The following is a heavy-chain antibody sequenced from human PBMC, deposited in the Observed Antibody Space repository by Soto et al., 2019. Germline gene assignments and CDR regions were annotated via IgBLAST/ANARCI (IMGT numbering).Heavy chain of an antibody. CDR2: INDRGSI. V-gene: IGHV4-34*01. CDR1: GGSFSGYY. CDR3: ANESHDILTGPPWVWYFDL. Sequence: QVQLQQWGAGPLRPLETLSLTCGVSGGSFSGYYWAWIRQSPGKGLEWIGEINDRGSINYNPSLKSRVSISVDTSKNHYSLNLRSVTAADTAVYYCANESHDILTGPPWVWYFDLWGRGTLVTVSS. J-gene: IGHJ2*01. D-gene: IGHD3-9*01.